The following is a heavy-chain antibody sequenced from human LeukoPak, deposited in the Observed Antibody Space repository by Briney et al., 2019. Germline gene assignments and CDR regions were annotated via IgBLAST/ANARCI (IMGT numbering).Heavy chain of an antibody. CDR2: IIPIFGTA. V-gene: IGHV1-69*06. D-gene: IGHD6-13*01. Sequence: SVKVSCKASGGTFSSYAISWVRQAPGQGLEWMGGIIPIFGTANYAQKFQGRVTITADKSTSTAYMELSSLRSEDTAVYYCARDVLTKAAAGTEYYYYYMDVWGKGTTVTVSS. CDR1: GGTFSSYA. J-gene: IGHJ6*03. CDR3: ARDVLTKAAAGTEYYYYYMDV.